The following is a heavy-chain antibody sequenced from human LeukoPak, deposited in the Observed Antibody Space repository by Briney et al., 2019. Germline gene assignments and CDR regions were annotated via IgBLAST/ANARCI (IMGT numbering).Heavy chain of an antibody. CDR2: IDTSGNT. Sequence: PSETLSLTCTLSGGSISIYRWSWIRQPAGKGLEWMGRIDTSGNTNYNPSLNGRVTMSVDTSKTQFYLNLRSVTAADTAVYYCARQTGSGLFILPGGQGTLVTVSS. V-gene: IGHV4-4*07. J-gene: IGHJ4*02. CDR3: ARQTGSGLFILP. CDR1: GGSISIYR. D-gene: IGHD3/OR15-3a*01.